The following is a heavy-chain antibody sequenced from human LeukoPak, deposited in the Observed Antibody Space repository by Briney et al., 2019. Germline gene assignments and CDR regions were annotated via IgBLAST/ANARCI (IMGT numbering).Heavy chain of an antibody. Sequence: GGSLRLSSEVSGFTFSDFWMTWVRQAPGKGLEWVAHIKEDGTDKNYVDSVKGRFTISRDNAKKSLFLQMNSLRAEDTALYYCARARGWFTFDYWGQGTLVTVSS. CDR2: IKEDGTDK. D-gene: IGHD6-19*01. J-gene: IGHJ4*02. V-gene: IGHV3-7*01. CDR3: ARARGWFTFDY. CDR1: GFTFSDFW.